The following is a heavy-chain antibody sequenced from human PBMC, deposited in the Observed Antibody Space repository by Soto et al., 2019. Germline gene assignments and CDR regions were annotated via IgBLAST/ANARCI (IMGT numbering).Heavy chain of an antibody. J-gene: IGHJ3*02. CDR3: ARDTMIIALDAFDI. CDR1: GGSISSGTYY. Sequence: KASETLSLTCTVSGGSISSGTYYWTWIRHHPGKGLEWIGYIYYSGSTSYNPSLKSRVSISVDTSKNQFSLKLSSVTAADTAVYYCARDTMIIALDAFDIWGQGTMVTVSS. CDR2: IYYSGST. V-gene: IGHV4-31*03. D-gene: IGHD3-22*01.